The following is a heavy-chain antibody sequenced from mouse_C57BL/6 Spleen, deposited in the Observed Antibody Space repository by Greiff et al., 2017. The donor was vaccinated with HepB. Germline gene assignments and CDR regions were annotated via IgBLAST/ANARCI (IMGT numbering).Heavy chain of an antibody. CDR1: GFSLTSYA. CDR2: IWTGGGT. J-gene: IGHJ4*01. Sequence: VQLQQSGPGLVAPSQSLSITCTVSGFSLTSYAISWVRQPPGKGLEWLGVIWTGGGTNYNSALKSRLSISKDNSKSHVFLKMNSLQTDDTARYYCARNEGLYGNYPMDYWGQGTSVTVSS. D-gene: IGHD2-1*01. CDR3: ARNEGLYGNYPMDY. V-gene: IGHV2-9-1*01.